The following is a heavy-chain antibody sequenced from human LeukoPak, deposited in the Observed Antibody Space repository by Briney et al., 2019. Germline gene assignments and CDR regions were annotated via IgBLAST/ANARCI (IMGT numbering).Heavy chain of an antibody. V-gene: IGHV1-3*01. J-gene: IGHJ1*01. D-gene: IGHD3-22*01. CDR2: INGGNGNT. CDR3: ARVPLHDDSGHYYPH. CDR1: GYTFTSYG. Sequence: ASVKVSCKTSGYTFTSYGMHWVRQAPGQSLEWMGWINGGNGNTKYSEKFQGRVTIIRDTSASTAYMELSSLRSEDTAVYYCARVPLHDDSGHYYPHWGQGTLVTVSS.